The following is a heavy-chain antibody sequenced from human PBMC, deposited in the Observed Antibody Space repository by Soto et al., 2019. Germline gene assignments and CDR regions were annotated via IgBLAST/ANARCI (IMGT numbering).Heavy chain of an antibody. CDR2: IVSIFGTT. D-gene: IGHD3-16*01. CDR1: RGTFSNYA. CDR3: ASVEAVADFYDYHALDV. J-gene: IGHJ6*02. V-gene: IGHV1-69*12. Sequence: QVQLVQSGAEVTKPGSSVKVSCKVSRGTFSNYAIDWVRLAPGHGLERMGGIVSIFGTTYYTQNFQGTTKINADDYTTTANLEVSSQRSDAPAIYYGASVEAVADFYDYHALDVWGRGNPVTDSS.